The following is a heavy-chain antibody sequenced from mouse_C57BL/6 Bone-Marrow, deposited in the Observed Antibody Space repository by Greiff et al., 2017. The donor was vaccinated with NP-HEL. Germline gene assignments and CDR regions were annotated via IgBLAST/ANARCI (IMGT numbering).Heavy chain of an antibody. Sequence: VKLMESGPGLVAPSQSLSITCTVSGFSLTSYAISWDRQPPGKDLEWRGVIWTGGGTNYNSALKSRLSISKDNSKSQVVVKMNSLQTDDTAMYYCARRGYFDVWGTGTTLTVSS. V-gene: IGHV2-9-1*01. J-gene: IGHJ1*03. CDR2: IWTGGGT. CDR1: GFSLTSYA. CDR3: ARRGYFDV.